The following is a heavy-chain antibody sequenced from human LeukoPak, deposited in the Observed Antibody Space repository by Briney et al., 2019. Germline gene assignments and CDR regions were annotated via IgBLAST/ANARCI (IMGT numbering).Heavy chain of an antibody. J-gene: IGHJ4*02. Sequence: PGRSLRLSCAASAFTFSNYTMHWVRQAPGQGLEWVAVISYDGSNKYYADSVKGRFTISRDNSKNTLYLQMNSLRGEDTAVYYCARIPRTWLRFPYFDYWGQGTLVTVSS. D-gene: IGHD5-12*01. CDR1: AFTFSNYT. CDR3: ARIPRTWLRFPYFDY. V-gene: IGHV3-30-3*01. CDR2: ISYDGSNK.